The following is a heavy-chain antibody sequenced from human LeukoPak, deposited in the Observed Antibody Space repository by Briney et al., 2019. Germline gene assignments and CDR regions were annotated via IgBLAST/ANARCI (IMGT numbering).Heavy chain of an antibody. V-gene: IGHV3-33*06. D-gene: IGHD6-19*01. CDR2: IWYDGNNK. Sequence: VGSLRLSCAASGFTFRSYGMHWVRQAPGKGLEWVAVIWYDGNNKYYADSVKGRFTISRDISKNTLYLQMNSLRVEDTAVYYCAKGVYNNGWYYFDYWGQGTLVTVSS. J-gene: IGHJ4*02. CDR3: AKGVYNNGWYYFDY. CDR1: GFTFRSYG.